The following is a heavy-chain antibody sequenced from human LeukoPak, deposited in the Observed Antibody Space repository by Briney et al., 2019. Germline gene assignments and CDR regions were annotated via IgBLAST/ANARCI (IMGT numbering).Heavy chain of an antibody. J-gene: IGHJ6*02. CDR2: IKEDGSER. D-gene: IGHD3-16*01. V-gene: IGHV3-7*03. CDR3: ARGGGLDV. CDR1: AFIFSGHW. Sequence: GGSLRLSCEGSAFIFSGHWMNWVRQTPGKGLEWMASIKEDGSERQYVDSVKGRFSISRDNAKNSLYLQMSNLRAEDTAVYFCARGGGLDVWGQGATVTVSS.